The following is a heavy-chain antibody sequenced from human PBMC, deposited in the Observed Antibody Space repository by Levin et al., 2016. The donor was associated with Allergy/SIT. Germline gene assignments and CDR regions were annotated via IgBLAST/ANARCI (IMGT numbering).Heavy chain of an antibody. CDR2: IYSGGST. CDR3: VRDTITVSYDAFDI. J-gene: IGHJ3*02. V-gene: IGHV3-53*05. D-gene: IGHD4-11*01. Sequence: VRQAPGKGLEWVSVIYSGGSTYYADSVKGRFTISRDNSKNTLYLQMNSLRAEDTAVYYCVRDTITVSYDAFDIWGQGTMVTVSS.